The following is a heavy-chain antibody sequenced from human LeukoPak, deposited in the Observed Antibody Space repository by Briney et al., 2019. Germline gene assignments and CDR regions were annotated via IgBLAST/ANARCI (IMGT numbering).Heavy chain of an antibody. Sequence: GGSLRLSCAASGFTFDDYAMHWVRQAPGKGLEWVSGISWNSGSIGYADSVKGRFTISRDNAKNSLYLQMNSLRAEDTALYYCAKEGSTAMVSRHFDYWGQGTLVTVSS. D-gene: IGHD5-18*01. CDR2: ISWNSGSI. V-gene: IGHV3-9*01. J-gene: IGHJ4*02. CDR1: GFTFDDYA. CDR3: AKEGSTAMVSRHFDY.